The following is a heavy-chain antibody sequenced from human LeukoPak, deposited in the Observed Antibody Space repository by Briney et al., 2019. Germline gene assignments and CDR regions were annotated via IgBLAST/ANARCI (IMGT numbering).Heavy chain of an antibody. V-gene: IGHV3-66*02. CDR2: LYSGGST. CDR3: TREKERHFDS. CDR1: GFTVSSNY. D-gene: IGHD5-24*01. Sequence: PGGSLRLSCAASGFTVSSNYMTWVRQAPGKGLEWVSVLYSGGSTYYADSVKGRFTISRDNPKNTLYLQMNSLRAEDTAVYYCTREKERHFDSWGQGTLVTVSS. J-gene: IGHJ4*02.